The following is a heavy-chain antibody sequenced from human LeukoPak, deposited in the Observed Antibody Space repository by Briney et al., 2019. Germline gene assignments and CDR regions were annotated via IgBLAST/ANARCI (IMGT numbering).Heavy chain of an antibody. J-gene: IGHJ4*02. CDR1: GYTFTSYD. V-gene: IGHV1-8*03. Sequence: ASVKVSCKASGYTFTSYDINWVRQATGQGLEWMGWMNPNSGNTGYAQKFQGRVTITRNTSISTAYMELSSLRSEDTAVYYCATGLEYSSSAYFDYWGQGTLVTVSS. D-gene: IGHD6-6*01. CDR2: MNPNSGNT. CDR3: ATGLEYSSSAYFDY.